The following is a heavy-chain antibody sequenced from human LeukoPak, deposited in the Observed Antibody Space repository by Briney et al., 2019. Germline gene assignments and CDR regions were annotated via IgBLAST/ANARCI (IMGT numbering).Heavy chain of an antibody. Sequence: GGSLRLSCAASGFTFTSYSMNWVRQAPGKGLEWVSSISSSSSYIYYADSVKGRFTISRDNAKNSLYLQMNSLIAEDTAVYYCARDCWDYGSGSYCGIDYWGQGTLVTVSS. J-gene: IGHJ4*02. CDR3: ARDCWDYGSGSYCGIDY. CDR1: GFTFTSYS. D-gene: IGHD3-10*01. V-gene: IGHV3-21*03. CDR2: ISSSSSYI.